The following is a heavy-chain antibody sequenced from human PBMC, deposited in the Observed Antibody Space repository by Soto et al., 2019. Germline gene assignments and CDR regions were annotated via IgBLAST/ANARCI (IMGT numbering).Heavy chain of an antibody. CDR2: IRAYNGNT. J-gene: IGHJ6*02. CDR3: ARDLPTMDV. V-gene: IGHV1-18*01. Sequence: ASVKVSCKASGYTFTSYGISWVRQAHGQGLEWMGWIRAYNGNTNYAQKLQGRVTMTTDTSTSTAYVELRSLRSDDTAVYYCARDLPTMDVWGQGTTVTVSS. CDR1: GYTFTSYG.